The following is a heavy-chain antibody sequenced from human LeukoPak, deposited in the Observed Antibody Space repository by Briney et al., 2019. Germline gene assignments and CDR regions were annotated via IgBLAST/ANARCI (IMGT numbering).Heavy chain of an antibody. CDR1: GGSISSYY. CDR2: IYYSGST. V-gene: IGHV4-59*01. Sequence: PSETLSLTCAVSGGSISSYYWSWIRQPPGKGLEWIGYIYYSGSTNYNPSLKSRVTISVDTSKNHFSLWLSSVTAADTAVYYCARSIAVAQFYSWGQGTLGTVSS. CDR3: ARSIAVAQFYS. J-gene: IGHJ4*02. D-gene: IGHD6-19*01.